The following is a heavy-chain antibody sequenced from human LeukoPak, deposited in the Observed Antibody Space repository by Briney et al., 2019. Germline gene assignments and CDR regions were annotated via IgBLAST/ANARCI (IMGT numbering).Heavy chain of an antibody. V-gene: IGHV4-59*01. CDR3: ARVSGYDWESFYDY. Sequence: SETLSLTCTVSGGSISSYYWSWIRQPPGKGLEWIGYIYYSGSTNYNPSLKSRVTISVDTSKNQFSLKLISVTAADTAVYYCARVSGYDWESFYDYWGQGTLVTVSS. J-gene: IGHJ4*02. CDR1: GGSISSYY. D-gene: IGHD5-12*01. CDR2: IYYSGST.